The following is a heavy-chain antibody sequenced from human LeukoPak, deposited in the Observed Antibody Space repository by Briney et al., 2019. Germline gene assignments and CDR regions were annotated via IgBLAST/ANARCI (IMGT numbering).Heavy chain of an antibody. Sequence: ASVKVSCKASGYTFTSYDINWVRQATGQGFEWMGWMNPNSGNTGYAQKFQGRVTITRNISISTAYMELSSLRSEDTAVYYCARDSSEFPPKYAFDIWGQGTMVTVSS. V-gene: IGHV1-8*03. CDR1: GYTFTSYD. CDR2: MNPNSGNT. CDR3: ARDSSEFPPKYAFDI. J-gene: IGHJ3*02.